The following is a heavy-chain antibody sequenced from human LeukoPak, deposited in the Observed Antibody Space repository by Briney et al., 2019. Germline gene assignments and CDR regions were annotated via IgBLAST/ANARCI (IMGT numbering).Heavy chain of an antibody. CDR1: GGSISSYY. J-gene: IGHJ6*03. V-gene: IGHV4-59*08. Sequence: SETLSLTCTVSGGSISSYYWSWIRQPPGKGLAWIGYISYSGSTNYNPSLKSRVTISVDTSKNQFSLKLSSVTAADTAVYYCARDVGITIFGVVTPYYMDVWGKGTTVTVSS. CDR2: ISYSGST. D-gene: IGHD3-3*01. CDR3: ARDVGITIFGVVTPYYMDV.